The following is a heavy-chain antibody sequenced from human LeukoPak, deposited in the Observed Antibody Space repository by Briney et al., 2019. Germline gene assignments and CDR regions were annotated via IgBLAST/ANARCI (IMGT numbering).Heavy chain of an antibody. CDR3: ARDLQGGYYYGSGSPIDY. J-gene: IGHJ4*02. D-gene: IGHD3-10*01. CDR1: GFTFSSYA. V-gene: IGHV3-21*01. Sequence: GGSLRLSCAASGFTFSSYAMSWVRQAPGKGLEWVSSISSSSSYIYYADSVKGRFTISRDNAKNSLYLQMNSLRAEDTAVYYCARDLQGGYYYGSGSPIDYWGQGTLVTVSS. CDR2: ISSSSSYI.